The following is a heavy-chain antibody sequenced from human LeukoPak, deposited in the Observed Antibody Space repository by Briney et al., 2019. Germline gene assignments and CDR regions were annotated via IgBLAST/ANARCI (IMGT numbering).Heavy chain of an antibody. V-gene: IGHV4-39*07. J-gene: IGHJ5*02. D-gene: IGHD3-10*01. CDR1: GGSISSSRDY. Sequence: SETLSLTCIVSGGSISSSRDYWAWIRQPPGKGLEWIANIYYSGSTYYSPSLKSRVTISVDTSKNQFSLKLSSVTAADTAVYYCATMVRGVNPDGWFDPWGQGTLVTVSS. CDR2: IYYSGST. CDR3: ATMVRGVNPDGWFDP.